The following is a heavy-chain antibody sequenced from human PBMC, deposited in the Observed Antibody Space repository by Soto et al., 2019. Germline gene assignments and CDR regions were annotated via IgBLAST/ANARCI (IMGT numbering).Heavy chain of an antibody. CDR1: GDSVSSNSAA. CDR2: TYYRSKWYN. CDR3: ARDPAARPNDAFDI. Sequence: SQTLSLTCAISGDSVSSNSAAWNWIRQSPSRGLEWLGRTYYRSKWYNDYAESVKSRITINPDTSKNQLSLQLNSVTPEDTAVYYCARDPAARPNDAFDIWGQGTMVTVSS. D-gene: IGHD6-6*01. V-gene: IGHV6-1*01. J-gene: IGHJ3*02.